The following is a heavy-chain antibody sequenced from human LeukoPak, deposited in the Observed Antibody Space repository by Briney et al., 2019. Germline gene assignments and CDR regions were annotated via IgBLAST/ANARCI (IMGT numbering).Heavy chain of an antibody. CDR1: GGSISSYY. CDR2: IYYSGST. Sequence: SETLSLTCTVSGGSISSYYWSWIRQPPGKGLEWIGYIYYSGSTNYNPSLKSRVTISVDTSKNQFSLKLSSVTAADTAVYYCARGGGVATIYMWGQGTLVTVSS. D-gene: IGHD5-12*01. CDR3: ARGGGVATIYM. V-gene: IGHV4-59*08. J-gene: IGHJ4*02.